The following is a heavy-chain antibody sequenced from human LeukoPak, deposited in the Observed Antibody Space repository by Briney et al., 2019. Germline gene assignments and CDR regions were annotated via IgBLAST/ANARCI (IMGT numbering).Heavy chain of an antibody. CDR3: ARGETRIVH. J-gene: IGHJ1*01. CDR1: GFTFSSYE. D-gene: IGHD2-15*01. V-gene: IGHV3-48*03. CDR2: ISSSGSTI. Sequence: GGSLRLSCAASGFTFSSYEMNWVRQAPGKGLEWVSYISSSGSTIYYADSVKGRFTISRDNAKNSLYLHMNSLREGDTAMYYCARGETRIVHWGQGTLVTVSS.